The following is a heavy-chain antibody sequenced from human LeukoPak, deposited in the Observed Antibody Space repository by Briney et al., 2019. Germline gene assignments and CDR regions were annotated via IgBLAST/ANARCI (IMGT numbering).Heavy chain of an antibody. J-gene: IGHJ4*02. CDR2: INWNGGST. V-gene: IGHV3-20*04. CDR1: GFTFDDYG. Sequence: GGSLRLSCAASGFTFDDYGMSWVRQAPGKGLEWVSGINWNGGSTGYADSVKGRFTISRDNAKNSLYLQMNSLRAEDTAVYYCARCPTADFWSGYYPYYFDYWGQGTLVTVSS. CDR3: ARCPTADFWSGYYPYYFDY. D-gene: IGHD3-3*01.